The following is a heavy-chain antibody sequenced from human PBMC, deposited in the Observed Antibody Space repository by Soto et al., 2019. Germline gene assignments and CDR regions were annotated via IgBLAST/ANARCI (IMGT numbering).Heavy chain of an antibody. V-gene: IGHV3-72*01. J-gene: IGHJ4*02. CDR3: ARGHCRGVGCYCGLH. D-gene: IGHD2-15*01. CDR1: GFTFSDHS. Sequence: DVPLVESGGGLVQPGGSLRLSCAASGFTFSDHSMDWVRQAPGKGLEWVGRVRNKARSYTTEYAASVKGRFTISRDDSKSSLYLEMNSVKTEDTAVYYCARGHCRGVGCYCGLHWGQGTLVTVSS. CDR2: VRNKARSYTT.